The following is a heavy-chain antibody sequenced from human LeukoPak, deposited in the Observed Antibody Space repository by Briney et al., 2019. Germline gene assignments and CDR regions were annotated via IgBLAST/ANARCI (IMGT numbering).Heavy chain of an antibody. CDR3: EAGSEY. J-gene: IGHJ4*02. V-gene: IGHV3-30*02. CDR1: GFSFSNYG. D-gene: IGHD5-12*01. Sequence: GGSLRLSCAASGFSFSNYGRHWVRQAPGKGLEWVAFIQYDGSNTYYADSVKGRFTISRDTSRSTLYLQMNSLRAEDTAVYYCEAGSEYWGQGTLVTVSS. CDR2: IQYDGSNT.